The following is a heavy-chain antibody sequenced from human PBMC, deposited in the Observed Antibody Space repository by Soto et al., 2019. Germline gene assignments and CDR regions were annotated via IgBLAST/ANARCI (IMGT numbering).Heavy chain of an antibody. CDR2: ISSDGSNK. V-gene: IGHV3-30-3*01. J-gene: IGHJ4*02. CDR1: GFTFSSYA. CDR3: ATLFYD. Sequence: QMQLVESGGGVVQPGRSLKLSCAASGFTFSSYAMHWVRQTLGKGLEWVAVISSDGSNKYYADSVKSRFTISRDNSKNTLSLQMNSLRPEDTAVYYCATLFYDWGQGTLVTVSS. D-gene: IGHD2-8*01.